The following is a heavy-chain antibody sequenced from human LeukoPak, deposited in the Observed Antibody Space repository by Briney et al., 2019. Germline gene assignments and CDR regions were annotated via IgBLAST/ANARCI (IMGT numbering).Heavy chain of an antibody. CDR2: INTVASYI. D-gene: IGHD2-21*01. Sequence: TGGSLRLSCAASGFTFSSFSINWVRQAPGKGLDWVSSINTVASYIYYADSVRGRFTISRDNAKNSLYLQMNSLRAEDTGVYYCARLRRNGDSGGFYYYYDSWGQGTLVTVSS. V-gene: IGHV3-21*01. CDR1: GFTFSSFS. CDR3: ARLRRNGDSGGFYYYYDS. J-gene: IGHJ4*02.